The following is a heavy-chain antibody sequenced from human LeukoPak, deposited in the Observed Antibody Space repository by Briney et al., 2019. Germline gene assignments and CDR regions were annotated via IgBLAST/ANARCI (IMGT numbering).Heavy chain of an antibody. V-gene: IGHV1-2*02. J-gene: IGHJ4*02. CDR1: GYTFTGHY. Sequence: GASVKVSCKASGYTFTGHYIHWVRQVPGQGLEWMGWMNPYSGVTKYAQRFQDRVIMTRDTSINTAHMELSSLTYDDTAIYYCARDSAAGGGYQLPRLNFDYWGQGAQVTVSS. CDR2: MNPYSGVT. CDR3: ARDSAAGGGYQLPRLNFDY. D-gene: IGHD2-2*01.